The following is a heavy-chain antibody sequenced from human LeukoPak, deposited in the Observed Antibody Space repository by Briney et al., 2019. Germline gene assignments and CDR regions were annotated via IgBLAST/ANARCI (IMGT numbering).Heavy chain of an antibody. Sequence: GGSLRLSCAASGFTFSSYAMHWVRQAPGKGLEWVAVISYDGSNKYYADSVKGRFTISRDNSKNTLYLQMNSLRAEDTAVCYCARDEAAAFDYWGQGTLVTVSS. CDR1: GFTFSSYA. CDR2: ISYDGSNK. V-gene: IGHV3-30-3*01. J-gene: IGHJ4*02. D-gene: IGHD6-13*01. CDR3: ARDEAAAFDY.